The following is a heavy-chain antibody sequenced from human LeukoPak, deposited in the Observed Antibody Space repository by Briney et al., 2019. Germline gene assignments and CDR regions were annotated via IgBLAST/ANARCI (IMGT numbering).Heavy chain of an antibody. D-gene: IGHD2-8*01. Sequence: PSETLSLTCSVSGYSISSGNYWGWIRLPPGKGLQWIGSIYHSGSTYYNPSLKSRVTISVDTSKNQFSLKLSSVTAADTAVYYCARRSYWMVYAPRNWFDPWGQGTLVTVSS. V-gene: IGHV4-38-2*01. CDR3: ARRSYWMVYAPRNWFDP. CDR2: IYHSGST. CDR1: GYSISSGNY. J-gene: IGHJ5*02.